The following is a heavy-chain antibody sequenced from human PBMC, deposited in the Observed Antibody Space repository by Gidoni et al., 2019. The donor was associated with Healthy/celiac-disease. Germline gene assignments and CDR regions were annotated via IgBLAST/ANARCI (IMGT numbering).Heavy chain of an antibody. CDR3: AKLAMPNYYYYGMDV. CDR1: GFTFSSYA. J-gene: IGHJ6*02. V-gene: IGHV3-23*04. D-gene: IGHD2-2*01. Sequence: EVQLVESGGGLVQPGGSLRLSCAASGFTFSSYAMSGVRLAPGKGLEWVSASSGSGGSTYYADSVKGRFTISRDNSKNTLYLQMNSLRAEDTAVYYCAKLAMPNYYYYGMDVWGQGTTVTVSS. CDR2: SSGSGGST.